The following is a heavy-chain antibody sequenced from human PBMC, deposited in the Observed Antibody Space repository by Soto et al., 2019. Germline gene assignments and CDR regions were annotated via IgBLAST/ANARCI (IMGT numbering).Heavy chain of an antibody. CDR2: INHSGST. D-gene: IGHD2-15*01. CDR3: ARGTPGDY. Sequence: QVQLQQWGAGLLKPSETLSLTCAVYGGSFSGYYWSWIRQPPGKGLEWIGEINHSGSTNYNPSLKSRVTISVDTSKNQFPLKLSSVTAADTAVYYCARGTPGDYWGQGTLVTVSS. V-gene: IGHV4-34*01. CDR1: GGSFSGYY. J-gene: IGHJ4*02.